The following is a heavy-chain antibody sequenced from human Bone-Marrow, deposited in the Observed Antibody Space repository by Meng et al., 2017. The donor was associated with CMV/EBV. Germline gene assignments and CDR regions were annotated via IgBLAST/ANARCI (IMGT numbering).Heavy chain of an antibody. J-gene: IGHJ5*02. Sequence: GGSLRLSCAASGFTFSSYGMHWVRQAPGKGLEWVAFIRYDGSNKYYADSVKGRFTISRDNSKNTLYLQMNSLRAEDTAVYYCAKDRKDDFWSGYGPNWFDPWGQGTLVTVS. CDR2: IRYDGSNK. D-gene: IGHD3-3*01. CDR1: GFTFSSYG. CDR3: AKDRKDDFWSGYGPNWFDP. V-gene: IGHV3-30*02.